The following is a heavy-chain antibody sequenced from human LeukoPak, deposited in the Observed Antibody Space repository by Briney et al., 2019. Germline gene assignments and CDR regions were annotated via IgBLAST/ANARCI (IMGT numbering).Heavy chain of an antibody. Sequence: GGSLRLSCVASGFTFGSYWMTWVRQAPGKGLKWVANIQEDGGEKYYVDPVRGRFTISRDNAKNSLFLQMNHLRGEDTAIYYCAKIRRERSDWYERAFDIWGQGTMVTVSS. CDR3: AKIRRERSDWYERAFDI. J-gene: IGHJ3*02. CDR2: IQEDGGEK. D-gene: IGHD6-19*01. V-gene: IGHV3-7*01. CDR1: GFTFGSYW.